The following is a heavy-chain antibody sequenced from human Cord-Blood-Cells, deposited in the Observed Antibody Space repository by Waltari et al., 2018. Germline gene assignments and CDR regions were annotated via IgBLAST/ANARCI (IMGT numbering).Heavy chain of an antibody. CDR3: AKSRRIAARPYYYYGMDV. J-gene: IGHJ6*04. Sequence: QVQLVESGGGVVQPGRSLRLSCAASGFTFSSYGMHWVRQAPGKGLEWVAVISYDGSNKYYADSVKGRFTIYRDNSKNTLYLQMNSLRAEDTAVYYCAKSRRIAARPYYYYGMDVWGKGTTVTVSS. D-gene: IGHD6-6*01. CDR1: GFTFSSYG. CDR2: ISYDGSNK. V-gene: IGHV3-30*18.